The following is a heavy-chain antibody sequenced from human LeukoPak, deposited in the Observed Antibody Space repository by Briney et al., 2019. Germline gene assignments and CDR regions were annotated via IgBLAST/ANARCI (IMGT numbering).Heavy chain of an antibody. Sequence: GGSLRLSCAASGFTFSSYGMSWVRQAPGKGLEWVSSISSSSSYIYYADSVKGRFTISRDNAKNSLYLQMNSLRAEDTAVYYCARSYSYGLPYFDYWGQGTLVTVSS. V-gene: IGHV3-21*06. J-gene: IGHJ4*02. CDR3: ARSYSYGLPYFDY. D-gene: IGHD5-18*01. CDR1: GFTFSSYG. CDR2: ISSSSSYI.